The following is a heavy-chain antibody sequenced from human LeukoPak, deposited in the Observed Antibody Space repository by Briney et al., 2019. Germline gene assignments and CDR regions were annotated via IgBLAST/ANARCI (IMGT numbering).Heavy chain of an antibody. V-gene: IGHV3-30*04. Sequence: PGRSLRLSCAASGFTFSSYAMHWVRQAPGKGLEWVAVISYDGSNKYYADSVKGRFTISRDNSKNTLYLQMNSLRAEDTAVYYCARDQMVRGVITSGHGGQGTLVTVSS. CDR3: ARDQMVRGVITSGH. CDR2: ISYDGSNK. CDR1: GFTFSSYA. D-gene: IGHD3-10*01. J-gene: IGHJ4*02.